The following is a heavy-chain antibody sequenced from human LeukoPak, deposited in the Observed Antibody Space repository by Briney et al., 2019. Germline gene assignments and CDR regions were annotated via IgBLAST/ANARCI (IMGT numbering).Heavy chain of an antibody. J-gene: IGHJ4*02. Sequence: PGGSLRLSCAASGFTFSSYAMSWVRQAPGKGLEWVSAISGSGGSTYYADSMKGRFTISRDNSKNTLYLQMNSLRAEDTAVYYCAKDPTYCGSTSCQRLYYFDYWGQGTLVTVSS. V-gene: IGHV3-23*01. CDR2: ISGSGGST. CDR1: GFTFSSYA. D-gene: IGHD2-2*01. CDR3: AKDPTYCGSTSCQRLYYFDY.